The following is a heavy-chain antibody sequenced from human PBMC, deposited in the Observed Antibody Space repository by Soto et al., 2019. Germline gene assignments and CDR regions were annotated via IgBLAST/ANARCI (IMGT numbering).Heavy chain of an antibody. CDR3: AKDSGSYYGYFDY. V-gene: IGHV3-23*01. D-gene: IGHD1-26*01. J-gene: IGHJ4*02. CDR2: ISGSGGST. CDR1: GFTFSSYA. Sequence: TGGSLRLSCAASGFTFSSYAMSWVRQAPGKGLEWVSAISGSGGSTYYADSVKGRFTISRDNSKNTLYLQMNSLRAEDTAVYYCAKDSGSYYGYFDYWGQGTLVTVSS.